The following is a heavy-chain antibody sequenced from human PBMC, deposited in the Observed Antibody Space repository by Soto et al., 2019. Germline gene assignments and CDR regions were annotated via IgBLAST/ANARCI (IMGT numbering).Heavy chain of an antibody. V-gene: IGHV3-49*03. J-gene: IGHJ4*02. CDR3: TRGRYYPPYYFDY. CDR2: IRSKPYCGTT. Sequence: GGSLRLSCTASGFTFGDFAMSWLRQAPGKGLEWVGFIRSKPYCGTTQNAASVKGRFTISRDDFKSISYMQMNSLKTEDTAEYYCTRGRYYPPYYFDYWGQGTLVTVSS. CDR1: GFTFGDFA. D-gene: IGHD3-22*01.